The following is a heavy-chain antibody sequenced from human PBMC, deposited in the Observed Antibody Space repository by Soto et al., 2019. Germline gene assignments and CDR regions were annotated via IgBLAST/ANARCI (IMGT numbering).Heavy chain of an antibody. CDR2: TYYRSKWYN. D-gene: IGHD2-2*01. CDR3: AREGLLRAADY. CDR1: GDSVSSNSAA. Sequence: SQTLSLTCAISGDSVSSNSAAWNWIRQSPSGGLEWLGRTYYRSKWYNDYAVSVKSRVTISVDTSKNQFSLKLSSVTAADTAVYYCAREGLLRAADYWAQGTLVTVSS. V-gene: IGHV6-1*01. J-gene: IGHJ4*02.